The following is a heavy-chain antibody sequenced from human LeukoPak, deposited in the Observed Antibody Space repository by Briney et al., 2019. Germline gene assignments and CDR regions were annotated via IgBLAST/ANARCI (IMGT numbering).Heavy chain of an antibody. Sequence: SETLSLTCTVSGGSISSYYWRWLRQPPGKGLEWIGYIYYSGSTNYNPSLKSRVTISVDTSKNQFSLKLSSVTAADTAVYYCARRGAVAGVIDYWGQGTLVTVSS. CDR1: GGSISSYY. CDR2: IYYSGST. CDR3: ARRGAVAGVIDY. J-gene: IGHJ4*02. V-gene: IGHV4-59*01. D-gene: IGHD6-19*01.